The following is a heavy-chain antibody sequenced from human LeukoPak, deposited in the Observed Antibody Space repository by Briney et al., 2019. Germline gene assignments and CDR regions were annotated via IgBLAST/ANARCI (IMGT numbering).Heavy chain of an antibody. CDR2: IIPIFGTA. CDR3: ARAYGSGSYVPGVFDY. Sequence: GSSVKASCKASGGTFSSYAISWVRQAPGQGLEWMGRIIPIFGTANYAQKFQGRVTITTDESTSTAYMELSSLRSVDTAVYYCARAYGSGSYVPGVFDYWGQGTLVTVSS. J-gene: IGHJ4*02. D-gene: IGHD3-10*01. CDR1: GGTFSSYA. V-gene: IGHV1-69*05.